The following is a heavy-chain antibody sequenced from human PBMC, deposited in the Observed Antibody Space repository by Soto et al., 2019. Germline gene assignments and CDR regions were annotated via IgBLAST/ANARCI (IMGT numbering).Heavy chain of an antibody. Sequence: QVQLVQSGAEVKKPGASVKVSCKVSGYSFTGYFMHWVRQAPGQGLEWMGWINPNSGGRNFAQKFQGRVTMTSDTSISTAYMELFVLTSDDTAFYYCARGTQPLRRWKGGICYTNFDYWGQATVVTVYS. D-gene: IGHD2-8*02. CDR3: ARGTQPLRRWKGGICYTNFDY. J-gene: IGHJ4*02. V-gene: IGHV1-2*02. CDR2: INPNSGGR. CDR1: GYSFTGYF.